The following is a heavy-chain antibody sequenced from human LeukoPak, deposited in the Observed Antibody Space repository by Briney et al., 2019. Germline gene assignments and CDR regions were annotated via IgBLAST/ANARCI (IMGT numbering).Heavy chain of an antibody. CDR2: IFPGDSDT. J-gene: IGHJ4*02. D-gene: IGHD3-3*01. Sequence: GESLKISCKGSGYSFTSYWIGWVRQMSGKGLELMGVIFPGDSDTRYSPSFEGQVITSADKSISTAYLQWRSLKASDTAMYYCARQEEFGVPLDFWGQGTLVTVSS. V-gene: IGHV5-51*01. CDR1: GYSFTSYW. CDR3: ARQEEFGVPLDF.